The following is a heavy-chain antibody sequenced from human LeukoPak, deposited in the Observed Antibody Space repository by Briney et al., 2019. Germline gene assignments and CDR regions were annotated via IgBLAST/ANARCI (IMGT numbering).Heavy chain of an antibody. J-gene: IGHJ4*02. CDR2: IIPTFGTA. CDR1: GGTFSSYA. V-gene: IGHV1-69*06. Sequence: ASVKVSCKASGGTFSSYAISWVRQAPGQGLEWMGGIIPTFGTANYAQKFQGRVTTTADKATSTAYMELSSLRSEDTAVYYCAGGRTDIVVVPATLRNYYFDYWGQGTLVTVSS. CDR3: AGGRTDIVVVPATLRNYYFDY. D-gene: IGHD2-2*01.